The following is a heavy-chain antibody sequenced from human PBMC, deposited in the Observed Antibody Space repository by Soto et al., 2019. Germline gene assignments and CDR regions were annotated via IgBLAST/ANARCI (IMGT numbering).Heavy chain of an antibody. Sequence: SETLSLTCTVSGGSVSSGSYYWSWIRQPPGKGLEWIGYIYYSGSTNYNPSLKSRVTISVDTSKNQFSLKLSSVTAADTAMYYCARRRYYDSSGPGGFDPWGQGTLVTVSS. CDR1: GGSVSSGSYY. V-gene: IGHV4-61*01. D-gene: IGHD3-22*01. CDR3: ARRRYYDSSGPGGFDP. J-gene: IGHJ5*02. CDR2: IYYSGST.